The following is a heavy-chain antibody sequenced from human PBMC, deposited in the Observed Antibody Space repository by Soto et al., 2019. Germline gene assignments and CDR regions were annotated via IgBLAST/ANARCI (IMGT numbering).Heavy chain of an antibody. D-gene: IGHD3-10*01. CDR1: GFTVSSNY. J-gene: IGHJ4*02. Sequence: EVQLVESGGGLVQPGGSLRLSCAASGFTVSSNYMSWVRQAPGKGLEWVSVIYSGGSTYYADSVKGRFPISRDNSKNTLYLQMNSLRAEDTAVYYCARDRPGIYGSGSYLNYWGQGTLVTVSS. V-gene: IGHV3-66*01. CDR2: IYSGGST. CDR3: ARDRPGIYGSGSYLNY.